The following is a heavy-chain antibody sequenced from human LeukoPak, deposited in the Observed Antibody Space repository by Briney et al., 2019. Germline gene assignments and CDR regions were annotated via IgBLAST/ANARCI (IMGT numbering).Heavy chain of an antibody. V-gene: IGHV3-15*01. D-gene: IGHD3-10*01. CDR2: IKSKDDGATR. Sequence: GGSLRLSCVVTGFSFSNAWMSWVRQAPGKGLEWVGRIKSKDDGATRDFAAPVRGRFSISRDDSKNTVYLQMDNLRSDDSAVYYCGLGSGRSDFDYWGQGTLVTVSS. CDR3: GLGSGRSDFDY. CDR1: GFSFSNAW. J-gene: IGHJ4*02.